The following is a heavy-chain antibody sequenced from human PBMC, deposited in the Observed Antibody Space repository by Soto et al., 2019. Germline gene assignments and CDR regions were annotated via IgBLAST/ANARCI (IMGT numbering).Heavy chain of an antibody. D-gene: IGHD5-12*01. CDR2: IYYSGST. V-gene: IGHV4-59*08. Sequence: SETLSLTCTVSGGSISSYYWSWIRQPPGKGLEWIGYIYYSGSTNYNPSLKSRVTISVDTSKNQFSLKLSSVTAADTAVYYCAREKYTGYDFNDWGQGTLVTVSS. CDR3: AREKYTGYDFND. CDR1: GGSISSYY. J-gene: IGHJ4*02.